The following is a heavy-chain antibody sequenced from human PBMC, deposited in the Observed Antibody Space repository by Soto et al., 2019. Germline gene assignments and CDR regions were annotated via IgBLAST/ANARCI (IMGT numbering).Heavy chain of an antibody. V-gene: IGHV4-39*01. Sequence: QLQLQESGPGLVKPSETLSLTCTVSGGSISSSSYFWGWIRQPPGKGLEWIGSIYYSGSTYYNPSLKXRLTXAXHTSKNQFSLKLSSVTAADTAVYSCARPPSDFWFDPWGQGTLVTVSS. J-gene: IGHJ5*02. D-gene: IGHD2-21*02. CDR1: GGSISSSSYF. CDR2: IYYSGST. CDR3: ARPPSDFWFDP.